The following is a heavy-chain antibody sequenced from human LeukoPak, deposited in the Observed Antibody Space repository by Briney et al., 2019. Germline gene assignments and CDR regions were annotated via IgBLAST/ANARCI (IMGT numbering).Heavy chain of an antibody. Sequence: GESLKISCKGSGYSFTSYWIGWVRQMPGKGLEWMGIIYPGDSDTRYSPSFQGQVTISADKSISTAYLQGSSLKASDTAMYYCAIQYDFWSGHHDYWGQGTLVTVSS. V-gene: IGHV5-51*01. CDR1: GYSFTSYW. D-gene: IGHD3-3*01. J-gene: IGHJ4*02. CDR3: AIQYDFWSGHHDY. CDR2: IYPGDSDT.